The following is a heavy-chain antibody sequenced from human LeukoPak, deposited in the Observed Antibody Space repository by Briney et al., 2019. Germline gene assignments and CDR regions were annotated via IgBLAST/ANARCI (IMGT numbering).Heavy chain of an antibody. CDR3: ARILSSSWYEYFHH. CDR2: IIPIFGTA. CDR1: GGTFSNYA. J-gene: IGHJ1*01. D-gene: IGHD6-19*01. Sequence: GASVKVSCKASGGTFSNYAISWVRQAPGQGLEWMGAIIPIFGTANYAQKFQGRVTITADESTSTAYMERSSLRSEDTAVYYCARILSSSWYEYFHHWGQGTLVTVSS. V-gene: IGHV1-69*13.